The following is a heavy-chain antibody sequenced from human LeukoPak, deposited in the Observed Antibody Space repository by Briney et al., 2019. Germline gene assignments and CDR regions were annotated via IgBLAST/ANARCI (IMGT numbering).Heavy chain of an antibody. D-gene: IGHD4-17*01. V-gene: IGHV3-21*01. CDR3: ARDMYGDYVYFDY. Sequence: PGGSLRLSCAASGFTFSSYSMNWVRQAPGKGLEWVSSISSSGSYIYYADSVKGRFTISRDNAKNSLYLQMNSLRAEDTAVYYCARDMYGDYVYFDYWGQGTLVTVSS. CDR2: ISSSGSYI. J-gene: IGHJ4*02. CDR1: GFTFSSYS.